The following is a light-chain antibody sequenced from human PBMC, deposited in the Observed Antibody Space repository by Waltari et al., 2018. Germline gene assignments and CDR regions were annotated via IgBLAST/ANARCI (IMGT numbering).Light chain of an antibody. CDR3: QETNTFPIT. J-gene: IGKJ5*01. CDR2: DAS. CDR1: QDISNQ. V-gene: IGKV1D-12*01. Sequence: DIQMTQSPSSVSASVGVTVTITCRASQDISNQLTWYQQKPGKAPKFLIYDASTLESGVPSRFSGSGSGTDFTLTVRSLQPEDFATYYCQETNTFPITFGQGTRLEIK.